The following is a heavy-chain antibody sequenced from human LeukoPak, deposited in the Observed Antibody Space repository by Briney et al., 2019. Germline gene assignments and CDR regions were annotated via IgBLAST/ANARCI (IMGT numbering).Heavy chain of an antibody. D-gene: IGHD3-22*01. J-gene: IGHJ4*02. CDR1: GYTFTSYG. CDR2: ISAYNGNT. Sequence: ASVKVSCKASGYTFTSYGISRVRQAPGQGLEWMGWISAYNGNTNYAQKLQGRVTMTTDTSTSTAYMELRSLRSDDTAVYYCARDLEGYYDSSGFYWGQGTLVTVSS. CDR3: ARDLEGYYDSSGFY. V-gene: IGHV1-18*01.